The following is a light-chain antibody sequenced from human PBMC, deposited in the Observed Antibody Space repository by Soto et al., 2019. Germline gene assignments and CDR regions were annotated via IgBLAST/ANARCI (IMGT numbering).Light chain of an antibody. Sequence: EILLTQSPSTLRLSPGERATLSCRASQSVSRNLAWYQQKPGQAPRLLIYDASNRATGIPARLSGSGSVTDFTLTISSLEPEDFAVYYCQQRSNWATFGPGTKVDIK. CDR3: QQRSNWAT. CDR2: DAS. J-gene: IGKJ3*01. V-gene: IGKV3-11*01. CDR1: QSVSRN.